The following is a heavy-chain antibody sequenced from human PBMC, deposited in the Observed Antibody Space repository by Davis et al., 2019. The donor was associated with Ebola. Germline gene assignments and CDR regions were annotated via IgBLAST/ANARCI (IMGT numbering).Heavy chain of an antibody. Sequence: SVKVSCKASGGTFSSYAISWVRQAPGQGLEWMGGNIPIFGTANYAQKFQGRVTITADKSTSTAYMELSSLRSEDTAVYYCASASYYDILTGYYSYFDYWGQGTLVTVSS. V-gene: IGHV1-69*06. CDR1: GGTFSSYA. CDR3: ASASYYDILTGYYSYFDY. J-gene: IGHJ4*02. D-gene: IGHD3-9*01. CDR2: NIPIFGTA.